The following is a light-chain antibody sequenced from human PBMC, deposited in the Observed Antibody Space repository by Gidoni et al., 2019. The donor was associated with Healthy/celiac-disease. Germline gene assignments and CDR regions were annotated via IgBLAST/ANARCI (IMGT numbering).Light chain of an antibody. CDR2: EAS. CDR3: QQYDNLPYT. CDR1: QDIINY. J-gene: IGKJ2*01. Sequence: DIQMTQSPSSLSASVGDRVTITSQASQDIINYLNWYQQKPGKAPKLLIYEASNLETGVPSRFSGSGSGTDFTFTISSLQPEDIATYYCQQYDNLPYTFGQGTKLEIK. V-gene: IGKV1-33*01.